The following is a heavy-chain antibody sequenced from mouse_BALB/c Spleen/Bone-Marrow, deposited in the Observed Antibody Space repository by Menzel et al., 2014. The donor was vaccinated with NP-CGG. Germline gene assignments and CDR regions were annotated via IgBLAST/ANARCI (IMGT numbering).Heavy chain of an antibody. D-gene: IGHD1-1*01. CDR1: GYAFSRSW. Sequence: VQGVESGAELVRPGSSVKISCKASGYAFSRSWMNWVEQRPGQGLEWIGQIYPGDDDTNYSGKFKGRATLTADKSSGTAYMRLSSLTSEDSAVYFCAGSTPLAYWGQGTLVTVSA. J-gene: IGHJ3*01. V-gene: IGHV1-80*01. CDR2: IYPGDDDT. CDR3: AGSTPLAY.